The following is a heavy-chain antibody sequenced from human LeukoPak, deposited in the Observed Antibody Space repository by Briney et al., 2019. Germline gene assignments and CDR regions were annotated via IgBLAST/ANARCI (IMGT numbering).Heavy chain of an antibody. CDR2: IYYSGST. CDR1: GGSISSYY. CDR3: ANTGGGYFDY. D-gene: IGHD2-8*02. Sequence: SETLSLTCTVSGGSISSYYWSWIRQPPGKGLEWIGYIYYSGSTNYNPSLKSRVTISVDTSKNQFSLKLSSVTAADTAVYYCANTGGGYFDYWGQGTLVTVSS. V-gene: IGHV4-59*08. J-gene: IGHJ4*02.